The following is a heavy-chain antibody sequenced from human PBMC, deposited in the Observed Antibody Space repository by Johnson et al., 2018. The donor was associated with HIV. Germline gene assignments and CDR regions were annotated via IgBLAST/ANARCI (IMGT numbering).Heavy chain of an antibody. CDR2: ISWNSGSI. CDR1: GFTFDDYA. V-gene: IGHV3-9*01. D-gene: IGHD6-19*01. Sequence: VHLVESGGGLVQPGRSLRLSCAASGFTFDDYAMHWVRQAPGKGLEWVSGISWNSGSIGYADSVKGRFTISRDNAKNSLYLQMNSLRAEDTALYYCARDRQAVRGTFDIWGQGTMVTVSA. J-gene: IGHJ3*02. CDR3: ARDRQAVRGTFDI.